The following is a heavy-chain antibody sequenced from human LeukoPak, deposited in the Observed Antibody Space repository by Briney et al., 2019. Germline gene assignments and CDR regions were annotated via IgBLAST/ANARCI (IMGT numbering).Heavy chain of an antibody. J-gene: IGHJ4*02. V-gene: IGHV3-33*01. CDR3: AASREGSGTYLDY. CDR2: IWYDGSNK. Sequence: SGGSLRLSCAASGFTFSSYGMHWVRQAPGKGLEWVAVIWYDGSNKYYADSVKGRFTISRDNSKNTLYLQMNSLRAEDTAVYYCAASREGSGTYLDYWGQGTLVTVSS. D-gene: IGHD3-10*01. CDR1: GFTFSSYG.